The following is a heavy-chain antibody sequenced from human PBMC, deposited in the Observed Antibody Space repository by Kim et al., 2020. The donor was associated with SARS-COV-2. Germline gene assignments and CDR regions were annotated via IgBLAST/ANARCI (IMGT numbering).Heavy chain of an antibody. D-gene: IGHD3-10*01. CDR1: GYTLTELS. Sequence: ASVKVSCKVSGYTLTELSMHWVRQAPGKGLEWMGGFDPEDGETIYAQKFQGRVTMTEDTSTDTAYMELSSLRSEDTAVYYCATGGYYGSGSNINLPLNYYYYGMDVWGQGTTVTVSS. V-gene: IGHV1-24*01. CDR2: FDPEDGET. CDR3: ATGGYYGSGSNINLPLNYYYYGMDV. J-gene: IGHJ6*02.